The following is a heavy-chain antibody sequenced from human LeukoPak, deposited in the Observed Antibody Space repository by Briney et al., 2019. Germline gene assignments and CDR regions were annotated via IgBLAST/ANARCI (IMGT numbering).Heavy chain of an antibody. CDR1: DGPIRSHY. V-gene: IGHV4-59*11. Sequence: SETLSLTCTVSDGPIRSHYWTWIRQSPVKGLEWIGDISNSGSTKYNPSLKSRVTISIDTSKSQISLRLSSVTAADTAVYYCGRDALVGYFSYYYIDVWGKGTTVTVS. D-gene: IGHD2-15*01. J-gene: IGHJ6*03. CDR3: GRDALVGYFSYYYIDV. CDR2: ISNSGST.